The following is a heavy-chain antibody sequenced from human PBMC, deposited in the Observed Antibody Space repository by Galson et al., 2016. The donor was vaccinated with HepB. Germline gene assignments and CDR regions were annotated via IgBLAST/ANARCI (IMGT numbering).Heavy chain of an antibody. CDR2: INYSRSQI. J-gene: IGHJ4*02. Sequence: SLRLSCAASGFSFNLYTINWVRQAPGKGPEWLSSINYSRSQIFYSESVRGRFTISRDNANTSVYLQMSSLRVEDTAVYYCARDGHLSYFDFWGQGTLVAVSS. V-gene: IGHV3-21*01. CDR3: ARDGHLSYFDF. D-gene: IGHD2/OR15-2a*01. CDR1: GFSFNLYT.